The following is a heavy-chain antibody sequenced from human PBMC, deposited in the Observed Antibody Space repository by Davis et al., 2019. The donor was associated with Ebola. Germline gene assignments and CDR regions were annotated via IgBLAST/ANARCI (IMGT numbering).Heavy chain of an antibody. V-gene: IGHV3-23*01. Sequence: GESLKISCAASGFTLSTYGITWVRQAPGKGLEWVSGMSGSGGSTFYADSVRGRFTISRDNSENTLYLQMTSLRVEDTAIYYCAKDPDSNYNLEYLLHWGQGTLVTVSS. CDR2: MSGSGGST. J-gene: IGHJ1*01. CDR3: AKDPDSNYNLEYLLH. CDR1: GFTLSTYG. D-gene: IGHD4-11*01.